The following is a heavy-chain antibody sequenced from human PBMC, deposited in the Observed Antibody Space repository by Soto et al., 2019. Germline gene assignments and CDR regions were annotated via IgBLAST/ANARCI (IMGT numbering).Heavy chain of an antibody. Sequence: SETLSLTCTVSGASISGFYWSWIRRSAGKGLEWIGRIYATGTTDYNPSLKSRVMMSVDTSKKQFSLKLRSVTAADTAVYYCVRDGAKTLRDWFDPWGQGISVTVSS. V-gene: IGHV4-4*07. J-gene: IGHJ5*02. CDR1: GASISGFY. CDR2: IYATGTT. CDR3: VRDGAKTLRDWFDP. D-gene: IGHD1-26*01.